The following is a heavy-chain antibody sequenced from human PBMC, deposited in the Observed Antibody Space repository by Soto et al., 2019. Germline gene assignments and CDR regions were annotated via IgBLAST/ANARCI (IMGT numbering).Heavy chain of an antibody. CDR1: GGSISGSYY. J-gene: IGHJ4*02. CDR3: ARHIEVRGILTDYFDY. CDR2: MYYSGST. D-gene: IGHD3-10*01. Sequence: SETLSLTCTVSGGSISGSYYSAWIRQPPGKGLEWIGSMYYSGSTYTNPSLRSRLTISVDTSESQVSLKLTSVTAADTAVYFCARHIEVRGILTDYFDYWGQGTLVTVSS. V-gene: IGHV4-39*01.